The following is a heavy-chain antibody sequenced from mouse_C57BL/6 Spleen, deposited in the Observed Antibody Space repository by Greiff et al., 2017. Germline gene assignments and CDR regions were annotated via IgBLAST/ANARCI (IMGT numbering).Heavy chain of an antibody. CDR1: GYAFSSYW. CDR2: IYPGDGDT. V-gene: IGHV1-80*01. CDR3: AGYGSSEDAMDD. D-gene: IGHD1-1*01. J-gene: IGHJ4*01. Sequence: QVHVKQSGAELVKPGASVKISCKASGYAFSSYWMNWVKQRPGKGLEWIGQIYPGDGDTNYNGKFKGKATLTADKSSSTAYMQLSSLTSEDSAVYFCAGYGSSEDAMDDWGQGTSVTVSS.